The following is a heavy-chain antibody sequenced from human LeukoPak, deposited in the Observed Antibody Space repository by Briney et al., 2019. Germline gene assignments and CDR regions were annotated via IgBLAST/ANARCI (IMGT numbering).Heavy chain of an antibody. J-gene: IGHJ5*02. CDR3: AREGCSTSNCHVIGDDKWFDP. V-gene: IGHV1-2*02. CDR2: INPYSGGT. CDR1: GYIFTAYH. Sequence: GASVKVSCKASGYIFTAYHMHWVRQAPGQGVEWMGWINPYSGGTKYALKFQGRVTLTTDTSISTAYMDLSRLTSDDTAVYYCAREGCSTSNCHVIGDDKWFDPWGQGTLVTVSS. D-gene: IGHD2-2*01.